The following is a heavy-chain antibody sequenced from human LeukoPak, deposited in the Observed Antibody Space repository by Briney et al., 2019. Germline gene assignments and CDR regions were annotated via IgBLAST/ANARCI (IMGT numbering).Heavy chain of an antibody. D-gene: IGHD1-26*01. CDR3: ARHGDIVGPKTEFDY. J-gene: IGHJ4*02. CDR2: IYSGGSI. CDR1: GGSMNGYY. V-gene: IGHV4-59*08. Sequence: PSETLSLTCAVAGGSMNGYYWSWIRQPPGRGLEWIGFIYSGGSINYSPSVKGRIYISIDMSKNQFYLRLYSVTAADTAVYYCARHGDIVGPKTEFDYWGQGILVTVSS.